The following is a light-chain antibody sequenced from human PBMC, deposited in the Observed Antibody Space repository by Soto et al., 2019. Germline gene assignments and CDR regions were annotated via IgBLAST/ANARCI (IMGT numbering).Light chain of an antibody. CDR3: ATWDGSLYGPV. V-gene: IGLV1-47*01. Sequence: QSVLTQSPSASGNPGQRVTISCSGSPSNIGSNYVYWYQQLPGTAPKLLIHRNNQRASGVPDRFSASKSGTSASLAISGLRSEDEADYYCATWDGSLYGPVFGGGTKLTVL. CDR2: RNN. CDR1: PSNIGSNY. J-gene: IGLJ2*01.